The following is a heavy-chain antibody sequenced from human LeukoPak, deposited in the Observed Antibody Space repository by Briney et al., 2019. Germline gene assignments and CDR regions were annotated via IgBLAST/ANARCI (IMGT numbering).Heavy chain of an antibody. J-gene: IGHJ4*02. Sequence: GGSLRLSCAASGFTFSSYNMNWVRQAPGKGLEWVSSISSSSSYIYYADSVKGRFTISRDNAKNSLYLQMNSLRAEDTAVYYCSRDLGYDSIDPYQGDYWGPGTLVTVSS. CDR3: SRDLGYDSIDPYQGDY. D-gene: IGHD3-22*01. CDR2: ISSSSSYI. CDR1: GFTFSSYN. V-gene: IGHV3-21*01.